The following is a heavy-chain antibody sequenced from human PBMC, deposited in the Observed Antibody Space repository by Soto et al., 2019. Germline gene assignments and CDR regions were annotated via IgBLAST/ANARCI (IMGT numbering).Heavy chain of an antibody. CDR3: ARDIFGMVKNYYYYGMDV. CDR1: GGTFSSYA. V-gene: IGHV1-69*13. Sequence: GXXVKVSCKASGGTFSSYAISWVRQAPGQGLEWMGGIIPIFGTANYAQKFQGRVTITADESTSTAYMELSSLRSEDTAVYYCARDIFGMVKNYYYYGMDVWGQGATVTVSS. J-gene: IGHJ6*02. CDR2: IIPIFGTA. D-gene: IGHD3-3*01.